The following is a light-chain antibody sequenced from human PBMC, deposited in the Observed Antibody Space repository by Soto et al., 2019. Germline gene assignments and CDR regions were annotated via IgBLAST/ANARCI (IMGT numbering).Light chain of an antibody. CDR1: SSDIGGYNY. Sequence: QSVLTQPASVSGSPGQSITISCTGTSSDIGGYNYVSWYQQHPGKAPKLMIYDVSNRPSGVSNRFSGSKSGNSASLTISGLQAEDEADYYCSSYTTSSTVLFGRGTKLTVL. J-gene: IGLJ2*01. V-gene: IGLV2-14*03. CDR2: DVS. CDR3: SSYTTSSTVL.